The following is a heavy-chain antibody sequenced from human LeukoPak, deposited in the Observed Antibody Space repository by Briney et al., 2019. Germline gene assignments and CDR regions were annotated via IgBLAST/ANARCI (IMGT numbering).Heavy chain of an antibody. V-gene: IGHV4-34*01. Sequence: PSETLSLTCAVYGGSFSDSYWSWIRQPPGKGLEWIGEINHSGSTNFKSSLKSRVTISVDTSKNQFSLKLGSVTAADTAVYFCARGSRYCSSISCYKYYYAMDVWGQGTTVTVSS. D-gene: IGHD2-2*02. CDR2: INHSGST. CDR3: ARGSRYCSSISCYKYYYAMDV. J-gene: IGHJ6*02. CDR1: GGSFSDSY.